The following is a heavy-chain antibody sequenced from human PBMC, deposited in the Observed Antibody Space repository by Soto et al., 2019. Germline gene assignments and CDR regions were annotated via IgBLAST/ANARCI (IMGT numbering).Heavy chain of an antibody. CDR2: MNPGSGDT. Sequence: ASVKVSCKASGYTFTNNDVSWVRQATGQGLEWMGWMNPGSGDTGYAQKFQGRVTMTRDISIATAYMELNSLTPEDTAIYYCARMESFGSLNWFDPWGQGTLVTVSS. CDR3: ARMESFGSLNWFDP. D-gene: IGHD5-18*01. V-gene: IGHV1-8*02. J-gene: IGHJ5*02. CDR1: GYTFTNND.